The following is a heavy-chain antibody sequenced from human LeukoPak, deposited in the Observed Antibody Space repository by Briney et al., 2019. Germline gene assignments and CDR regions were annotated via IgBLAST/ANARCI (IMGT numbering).Heavy chain of an antibody. V-gene: IGHV6-1*01. Sequence: TLSLTFACSGDSVSINTAGWYWIRHCPPRGIERLGRAYFKSRGSSEYEVSVKSRITINVDTSKNQFSLQLTSVTAADTAVYYCARAPSDDQGLDYWGQGTLVTVSS. CDR2: AYFKSRGSS. D-gene: IGHD3-16*01. J-gene: IGHJ4*02. CDR1: GDSVSINTAG. CDR3: ARAPSDDQGLDY.